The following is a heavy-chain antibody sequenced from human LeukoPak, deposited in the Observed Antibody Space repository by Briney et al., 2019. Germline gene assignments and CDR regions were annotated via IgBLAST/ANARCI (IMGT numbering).Heavy chain of an antibody. CDR2: IYPGDSDT. D-gene: IGHD1-26*01. CDR3: ARQYRADWFDH. CDR1: GYSFTSYW. J-gene: IGHJ5*02. Sequence: GESLKISGKCSGYSFTSYWIGWVRQMPGKGLEWMGIIYPGDSDTRYSPSFQCQVTISADKSIITAYLQWSSLTDSDTAMYYCARQYRADWFDHWGQGTLVTVSS. V-gene: IGHV5-51*01.